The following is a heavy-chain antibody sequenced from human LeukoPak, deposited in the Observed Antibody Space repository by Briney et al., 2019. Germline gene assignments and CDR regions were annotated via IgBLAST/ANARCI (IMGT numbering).Heavy chain of an antibody. V-gene: IGHV3-20*04. CDR3: AKGNYGDPTAHFDY. CDR2: INWNGGST. D-gene: IGHD4-17*01. CDR1: GFTFDDYG. Sequence: GGSLRLSCAASGFTFDDYGMSWVRQAPGKGLEWVSGINWNGGSTGYADSVKGRFTISRDNAKNSLYLQMNSLRAEDMALYYCAKGNYGDPTAHFDYWGQGTLVTVSS. J-gene: IGHJ4*02.